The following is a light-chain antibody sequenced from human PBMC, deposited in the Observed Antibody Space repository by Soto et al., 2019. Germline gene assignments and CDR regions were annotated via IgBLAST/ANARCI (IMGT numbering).Light chain of an antibody. J-gene: IGKJ1*01. CDR3: QQSFTTPYVA. V-gene: IGKV1-39*01. CDR1: QSISTY. CDR2: AAS. Sequence: DIPMTQSPSSLSASVGDRVTITCRASQSISTYLNWYQQKPGKAPRLLIYAASRLQSGAPSRFSGGGSGTDFTLTISSLQPEDFATYYCQQSFTTPYVAFGQGTKVEIK.